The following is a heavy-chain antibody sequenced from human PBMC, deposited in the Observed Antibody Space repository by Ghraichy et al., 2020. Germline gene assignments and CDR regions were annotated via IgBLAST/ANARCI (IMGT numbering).Heavy chain of an antibody. V-gene: IGHV4-34*01. CDR1: GGSFSGYY. J-gene: IGHJ4*02. CDR2: INHSGST. Sequence: LNIACAVYGGSFSGYYWSWIRQPPGKGLEWIGEINHSGSTNYNPSLKSRVTISVDTSKNQFSLKLSSVTAADTAVYYCARGRGGQLAYFDYWGQGTLVTVSS. CDR3: ARGRGGQLAYFDY. D-gene: IGHD6-6*01.